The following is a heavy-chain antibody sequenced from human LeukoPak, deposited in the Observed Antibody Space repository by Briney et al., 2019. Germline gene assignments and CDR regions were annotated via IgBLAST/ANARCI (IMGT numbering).Heavy chain of an antibody. V-gene: IGHV3-53*01. J-gene: IGHJ4*02. CDR1: GISVCSNY. CDR2: IYSGGST. D-gene: IGHD5-24*01. CDR3: ARGGSYNRGYFDY. Sequence: GGSLRLSCAASGISVCSNYMSWVRQAPGEGLEWGSVIYSGGSTYYADCVQGRFTISRDDSKNTLYLQMNSMRAEDTAVYYCARGGSYNRGYFDYWGQGTLVTVSP.